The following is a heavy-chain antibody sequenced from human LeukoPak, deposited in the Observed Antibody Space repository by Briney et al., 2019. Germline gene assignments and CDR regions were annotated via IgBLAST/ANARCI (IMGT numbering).Heavy chain of an antibody. D-gene: IGHD3-22*01. Sequence: PGGSLRLSCAASGFTFSSYAMSWVRQAPGKGLEWVSAISGSGGSTYYADSVKGRFTISRDNSKNTLYLQMNSLRAEDTAVYYCAKEARYYDSSGYPGSDYWGQGTLVTVSS. J-gene: IGHJ4*02. CDR2: ISGSGGST. CDR3: AKEARYYDSSGYPGSDY. CDR1: GFTFSSYA. V-gene: IGHV3-23*01.